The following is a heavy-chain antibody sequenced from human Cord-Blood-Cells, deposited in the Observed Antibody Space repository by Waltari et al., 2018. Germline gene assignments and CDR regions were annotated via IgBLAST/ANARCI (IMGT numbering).Heavy chain of an antibody. CDR2: ISYDGSNK. CDR3: AKSGAVAGTAFDI. J-gene: IGHJ3*02. V-gene: IGHV3-30*18. CDR1: GFTFRSYG. D-gene: IGHD6-19*01. Sequence: QVQLVESGGGVVQPGRSLRLSCAASGFTFRSYGMHWVRQAPGKGLEWVAVISYDGSNKYYADSVKGRFTISRDNSKNTLYLQMNSLRAEDTAVYYCAKSGAVAGTAFDIWGQGTMVTVSS.